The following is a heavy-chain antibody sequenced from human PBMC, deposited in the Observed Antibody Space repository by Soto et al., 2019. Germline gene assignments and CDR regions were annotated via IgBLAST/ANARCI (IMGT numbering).Heavy chain of an antibody. CDR3: ARALCPDDLCDYGSDAFDI. Sequence: QVQLQQWGAGLLKPSETLSLTCAVYGGSFSGYYWSWIRQPPGKRLEWIGEINHSGSTNYNPSLKSRVTISVDTSKNQFSLKLSSVTAADTAVYYCARALCPDDLCDYGSDAFDIWGQGTMVTVSS. CDR1: GGSFSGYY. D-gene: IGHD4-17*01. J-gene: IGHJ3*02. V-gene: IGHV4-34*01. CDR2: INHSGST.